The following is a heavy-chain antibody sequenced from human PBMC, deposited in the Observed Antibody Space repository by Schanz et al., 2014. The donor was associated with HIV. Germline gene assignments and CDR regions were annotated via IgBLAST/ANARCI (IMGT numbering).Heavy chain of an antibody. J-gene: IGHJ4*02. CDR2: ISGSGGRT. D-gene: IGHD3-10*01. Sequence: DVQLVESGGSLVQPGGSLRLSCAASGFSFSNYAMSWVRQAPGKGLEWVSGISGSGGRTYYADSVKGRFSMSRDNSKNTLYLQMNSLRAEDTAVFYCARDRFTMVRGVIRPPDFWGQGTLVTVSS. CDR1: GFSFSNYA. CDR3: ARDRFTMVRGVIRPPDF. V-gene: IGHV3-23*04.